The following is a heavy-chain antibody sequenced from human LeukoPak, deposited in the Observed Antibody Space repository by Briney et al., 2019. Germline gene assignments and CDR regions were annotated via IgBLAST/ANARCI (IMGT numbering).Heavy chain of an antibody. D-gene: IGHD2-21*02. CDR2: ISYDGSNK. CDR3: AKDLGPYVVVTAIPGY. CDR1: GFTFSSYG. Sequence: GGSLRLSCAASGFTFSSYGMHWVRQAPGKGLEWVAVISYDGSNKYYADSVKGRFTISRDNSKNTLYLQMNSLRAEDTAVYYCAKDLGPYVVVTAIPGYWGQGTLVTVSS. J-gene: IGHJ4*02. V-gene: IGHV3-30*18.